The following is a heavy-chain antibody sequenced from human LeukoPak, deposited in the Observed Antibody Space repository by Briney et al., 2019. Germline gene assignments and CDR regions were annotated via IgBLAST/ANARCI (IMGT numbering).Heavy chain of an antibody. V-gene: IGHV3-23*01. CDR3: AKDPRYYFDY. CDR1: GFTVSAYA. CDR2: IYDDNT. J-gene: IGHJ4*02. Sequence: GGSLRLSCAASGFTVSAYAMAWVRQAPGKGLEWVSTIYDDNTYYADSVKGRFAISTDNSKNTLCLQMNSLRAEDTAVYYCAKDPRYYFDYWGQGTLVTVSS.